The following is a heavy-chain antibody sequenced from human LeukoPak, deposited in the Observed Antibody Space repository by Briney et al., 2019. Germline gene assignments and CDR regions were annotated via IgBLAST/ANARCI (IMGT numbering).Heavy chain of an antibody. CDR2: TYYRSKWSN. CDR3: ARVSGGVFED. D-gene: IGHD2-8*02. V-gene: IGHV6-1*01. CDR1: GDSVSSNFVT. J-gene: IGHJ4*02. Sequence: HSQTLSLTCAISGDSVSSNFVTWNWIRQSPSRGLEWLGRTYYRSKWSNDYSESVKSRITINPDTSKNQLSLQLKSVTPEDTAVYYCARVSGGVFEDWGQGTLVTVSS.